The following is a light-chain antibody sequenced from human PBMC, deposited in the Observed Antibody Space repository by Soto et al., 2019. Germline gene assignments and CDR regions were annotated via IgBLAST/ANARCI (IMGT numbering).Light chain of an antibody. V-gene: IGKV3D-15*01. J-gene: IGKJ5*01. CDR3: QQYNNWPIT. CDR2: GAS. Sequence: EIVLTQSPDTLSVSPGERATLSCRASQTVGSNLAWYQQKPGQAPRLLLYGASTRASDTPARFSGRWAVTEFPLTISILQAEDFVVYCCQQYNNWPITFGQGTRLEIK. CDR1: QTVGSN.